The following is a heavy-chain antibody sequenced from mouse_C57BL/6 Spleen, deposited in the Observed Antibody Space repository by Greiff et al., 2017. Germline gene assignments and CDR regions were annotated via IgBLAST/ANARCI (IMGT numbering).Heavy chain of an antibody. D-gene: IGHD4-1*01. Sequence: VQLQQSGPELVKPGASVKIPCTASGYTFTDYNMDWVKQSHGKSLEWIGDINPNNGGTIYNQKFKGKATLTVDKSSSTAYMELRSLTSEDTAVYYCARSKGTAPYYFDYWGQGTTLTVSS. J-gene: IGHJ2*01. V-gene: IGHV1-18*01. CDR3: ARSKGTAPYYFDY. CDR2: INPNNGGT. CDR1: GYTFTDYN.